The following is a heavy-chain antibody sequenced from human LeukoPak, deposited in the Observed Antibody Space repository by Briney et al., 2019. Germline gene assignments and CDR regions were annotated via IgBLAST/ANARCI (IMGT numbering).Heavy chain of an antibody. V-gene: IGHV3-48*04. D-gene: IGHD1-26*01. J-gene: IGHJ4*02. CDR3: ARVIGSYGDSAY. CDR2: ISSTSSAI. CDR1: GFTFSSYS. Sequence: GGSLRLSRAASGFTFSSYSMNWVRQAPGKGLEWVSYISSTSSAIYYADSVKGRFTISRDNAKNSLYLQMNSLRAEDTAVYYCARVIGSYGDSAYWGQGTLVTVSS.